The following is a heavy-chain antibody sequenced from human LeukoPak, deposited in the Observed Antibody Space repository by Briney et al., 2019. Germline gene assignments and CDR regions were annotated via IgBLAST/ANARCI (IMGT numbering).Heavy chain of an antibody. Sequence: SSETLSLTCTVSGGSINSYYWSWIRQPPGKGLEWIGYIHYSGSTNYNPSLKRRVTISVDTSKNQFSLKLSSVTAADTAVYYCARDGRFPPEVLPRYFDYWGQGTLVTVSS. CDR2: IHYSGST. V-gene: IGHV4-59*12. CDR1: GGSINSYY. J-gene: IGHJ4*02. D-gene: IGHD1-26*01. CDR3: ARDGRFPPEVLPRYFDY.